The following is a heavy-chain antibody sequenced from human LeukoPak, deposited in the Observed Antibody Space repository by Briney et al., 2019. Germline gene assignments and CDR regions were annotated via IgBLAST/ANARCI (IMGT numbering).Heavy chain of an antibody. CDR1: GFTFSSYS. D-gene: IGHD2-8*01. CDR2: ISSSSSYI. V-gene: IGHV3-21*04. J-gene: IGHJ4*02. CDR3: AKNIVLMVYAINYFDY. Sequence: GGSLRLSCAASGFTFSSYSMNWVRQAPGKGLEWVSSISSSSSYIYYADSVKGRFTISRDNAKNSLYLQMNSLRAEDTAVYYCAKNIVLMVYAINYFDYWGQGTLVTVSS.